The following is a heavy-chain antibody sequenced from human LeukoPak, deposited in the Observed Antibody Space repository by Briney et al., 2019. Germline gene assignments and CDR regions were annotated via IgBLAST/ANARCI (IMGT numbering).Heavy chain of an antibody. CDR2: ISYDGSNK. V-gene: IGHV3-30*18. D-gene: IGHD5-12*01. CDR1: GFTFSSYG. CDR3: AKGGGYEAQYYYYYLDV. J-gene: IGHJ6*03. Sequence: GRSLRLSCAASGFTFSSYGMHWVRQAPGRGLEWVAVISYDGSNKYYADSVKGRFTISRDNSKNTLYLQMKSLRAEDTAVYYCAKGGGYEAQYYYYYLDVWGKGTTVTISS.